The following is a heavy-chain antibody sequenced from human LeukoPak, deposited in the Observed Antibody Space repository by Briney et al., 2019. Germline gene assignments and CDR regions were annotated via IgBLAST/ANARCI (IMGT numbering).Heavy chain of an antibody. D-gene: IGHD3-22*01. CDR3: ARDLYDRSGYYYVYFDY. CDR1: GFIVSNNY. J-gene: IGHJ4*02. CDR2: INSSSNYI. Sequence: GGSLRLSCAASGFIVSNNYMSWVRQAPGKGLEWVSSINSSSNYIYYADSVKGRFTISRDNAKNSLYLQMNSLRAEDTAVYYCARDLYDRSGYYYVYFDYWGQGTLVTVSS. V-gene: IGHV3-21*01.